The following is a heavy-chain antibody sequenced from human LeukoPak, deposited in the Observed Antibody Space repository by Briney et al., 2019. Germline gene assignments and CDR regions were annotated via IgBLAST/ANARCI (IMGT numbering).Heavy chain of an antibody. V-gene: IGHV6-1*01. CDR1: GDSVSSNSAA. CDR3: ARAVVGNWFDP. Sequence: SQALSLTCAISGDSVSSNSAAWNWLRQSPSRGLEWLGSTYYRSKWYYDYAVSVKSRITINPYTSKNQFSLQLNSVTPEDTAVYNGARAVVGNWFDPWGQGTLVTVSS. CDR2: TYYRSKWYY. D-gene: IGHD2-21*01. J-gene: IGHJ5*02.